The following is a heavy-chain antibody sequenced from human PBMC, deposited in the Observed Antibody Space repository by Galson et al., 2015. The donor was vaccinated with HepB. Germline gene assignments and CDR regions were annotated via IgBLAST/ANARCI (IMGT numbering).Heavy chain of an antibody. D-gene: IGHD3-3*01. Sequence: TLSLTCTVSGGPISSGSYYWSWIQQPAGKRLEWIGRIYTSGSTNYNPTFRSRVTMSVDTSKIQFSLRLSSVPAADTAVYYCAREGDFWSGYPYYYYYRMDVWDKGTTVTVSS. J-gene: IGHJ6*04. CDR2: IYTSGST. CDR3: AREGDFWSGYPYYYYYRMDV. CDR1: GGPISSGSYY. V-gene: IGHV4-61*02.